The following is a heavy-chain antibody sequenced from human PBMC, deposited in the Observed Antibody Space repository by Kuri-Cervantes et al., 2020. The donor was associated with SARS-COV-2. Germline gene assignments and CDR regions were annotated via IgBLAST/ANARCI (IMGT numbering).Heavy chain of an antibody. CDR1: GFTFGDYA. CDR3: TRDDFWSGYYVY. CDR2: IRSKAYGGTT. D-gene: IGHD3-3*01. Sequence: GGSLRLSCTASGFTFGDYAMSWVRQAPGKGLEWVGFIRSKAYGGTTEYAASVKGRFTISRDDFKSIAYPQMNSLKTEDTAVYYCTRDDFWSGYYVYWGQGTLVTVSS. J-gene: IGHJ4*02. V-gene: IGHV3-49*04.